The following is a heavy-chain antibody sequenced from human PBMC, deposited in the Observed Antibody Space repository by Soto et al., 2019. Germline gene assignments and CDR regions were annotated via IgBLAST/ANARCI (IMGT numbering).Heavy chain of an antibody. CDR3: ARELTQTGMAV. CDR1: GGSISSGVYY. J-gene: IGHJ6*02. V-gene: IGHV4-31*03. Sequence: QVQLQESGPGLVKPSQTLSLTCTVSGGSISSGVYYWSWVRQHPGKGLEWNGYIYYSGSTYYNPSLKSRVNISIDTPKTQFTLELRSLTPADTGVYACARELTQTGMAVWGQGTTVPVPS. CDR2: IYYSGST. D-gene: IGHD3-16*01.